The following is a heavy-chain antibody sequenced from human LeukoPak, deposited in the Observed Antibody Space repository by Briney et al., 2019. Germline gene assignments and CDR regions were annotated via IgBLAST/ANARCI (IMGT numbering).Heavy chain of an antibody. CDR1: GDSVSSNSAA. CDR3: TRDEQWLVYFDY. Sequence: SQTLSLTCAISGDSVSSNSAAWNWIRQSPSRGPEWLGRTYYRSKWYNDYAESVKSRITINPDTSKSQFSLQLNSVTPEDTAVYYCTRDEQWLVYFDYWGQGTLVTVSS. V-gene: IGHV6-1*01. J-gene: IGHJ4*02. CDR2: TYYRSKWYN. D-gene: IGHD6-19*01.